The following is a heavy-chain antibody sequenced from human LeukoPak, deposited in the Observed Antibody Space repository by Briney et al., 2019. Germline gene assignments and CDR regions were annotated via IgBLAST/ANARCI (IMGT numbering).Heavy chain of an antibody. CDR1: GGSVSSGSYY. Sequence: SETLSLTCTVSGGSVSSGSYYWSWLRQPPGKGLEWIGYIYYSGSTNYNPSLKSRVTISVDTSKNQFSLKLSSVTAADTAVYYCARDLGRSDGMDVWGKGTTVTVSS. D-gene: IGHD3-16*01. CDR2: IYYSGST. CDR3: ARDLGRSDGMDV. J-gene: IGHJ6*04. V-gene: IGHV4-61*01.